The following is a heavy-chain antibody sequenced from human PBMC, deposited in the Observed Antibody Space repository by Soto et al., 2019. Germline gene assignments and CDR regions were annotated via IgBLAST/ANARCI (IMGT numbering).Heavy chain of an antibody. D-gene: IGHD6-13*01. Sequence: ASVKVSCKASGYTFTSYYMHRVRQAPGQGLEWMGIINPSGGSTSYAQKFQGRVTMTRDTSTRTVYMELSSLRSEDTAVYYCARLPGIAAAADYWGQGTLVTVSS. CDR3: ARLPGIAAAADY. CDR2: INPSGGST. V-gene: IGHV1-46*01. CDR1: GYTFTSYY. J-gene: IGHJ4*02.